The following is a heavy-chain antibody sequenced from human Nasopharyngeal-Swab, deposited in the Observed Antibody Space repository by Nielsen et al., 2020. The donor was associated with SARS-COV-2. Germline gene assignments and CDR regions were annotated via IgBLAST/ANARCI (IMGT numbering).Heavy chain of an antibody. CDR1: GINLRKFE. J-gene: IGHJ4*02. Sequence: ASGINLRKFENKWVRQGSGKGLEWVSYISSSGSTIYYADSVKGRFTISRDNAKNSLYLQMNSLRAEDTAVYYCARDLQGEMANGGYWGQGTLVTVSS. CDR2: ISSSGSTI. CDR3: ARDLQGEMANGGY. V-gene: IGHV3-48*03. D-gene: IGHD5-24*01.